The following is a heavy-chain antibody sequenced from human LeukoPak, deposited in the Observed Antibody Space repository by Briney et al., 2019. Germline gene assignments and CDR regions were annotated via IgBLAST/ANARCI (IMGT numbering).Heavy chain of an antibody. V-gene: IGHV3-20*04. CDR2: INWNGGST. CDR1: GFTFDDYG. J-gene: IGHJ6*03. CDR3: AREWYDILTGYYLRNRYYYYMDV. D-gene: IGHD3-9*01. Sequence: GGSLRLSCAASGFTFDDYGMSWVRQAPGKGLEWVSGINWNGGSTGYAGSVKGRFTISRDNAKNSLYLQMNSLRAEDTALYYCAREWYDILTGYYLRNRYYYYMDVWGKGTTVTVSS.